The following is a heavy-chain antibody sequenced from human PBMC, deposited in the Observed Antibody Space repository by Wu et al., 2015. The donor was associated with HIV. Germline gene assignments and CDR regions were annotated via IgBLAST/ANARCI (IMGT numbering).Heavy chain of an antibody. D-gene: IGHD1-14*01. CDR1: GYTFTGYY. J-gene: IGHJ4*02. CDR3: ARATGVGPARGG. V-gene: IGHV1-2*02. Sequence: QVQLVQSGAEVKKPGASVKVSCKASGYTFTGYYMHWVRQAPGQGLEWMGWINPKSGGTKYAQKFQGRVTMTRDTSISTAYMELSRLRSDDTAVYYCARATGVGPARGGWGQGTLVHRLL. CDR2: INPKSGGT.